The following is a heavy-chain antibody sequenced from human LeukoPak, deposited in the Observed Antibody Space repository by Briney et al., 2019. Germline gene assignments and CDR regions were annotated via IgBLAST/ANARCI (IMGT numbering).Heavy chain of an antibody. CDR2: INPNSGGT. D-gene: IGHD2-15*01. Sequence: ASVKVSCKASGYTFTGYYMHWVRQAPGQGLEWMGWINPNSGGTNYAQKFQGRVTMTRDTSISTAYMELSRLRSDDTAVYYCARDLLVVVAATPEAVQHWGQGTLVTVSS. J-gene: IGHJ1*01. V-gene: IGHV1-2*02. CDR3: ARDLLVVVAATPEAVQH. CDR1: GYTFTGYY.